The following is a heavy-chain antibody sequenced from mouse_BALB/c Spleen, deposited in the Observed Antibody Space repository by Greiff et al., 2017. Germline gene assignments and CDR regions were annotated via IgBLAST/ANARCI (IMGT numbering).Heavy chain of an antibody. CDR1: GYTFTSYT. Sequence: VKLQESAAELARPGASVKMSCKASGYTFTSYTMHWVKQRPGQGLEWIGYINPSSGYTEYNQKFKDKTTLTADKSSSTAYMQLSSLTSEDSAVYYCARSAGSYYAMDYWGQGTSVTVSS. V-gene: IGHV1-4*02. J-gene: IGHJ4*01. CDR2: INPSSGYT. CDR3: ARSAGSYYAMDY. D-gene: IGHD1-2*01.